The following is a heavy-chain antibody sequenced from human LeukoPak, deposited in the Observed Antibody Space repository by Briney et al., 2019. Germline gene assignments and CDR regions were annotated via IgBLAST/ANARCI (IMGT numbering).Heavy chain of an antibody. J-gene: IGHJ5*02. D-gene: IGHD2-2*01. CDR1: GGSFSGYY. Sequence: SETLSLTCAVYGGSFSGYYWSWIRQPPGKGLEWIGEINHSGSTNYNPSLKSRVTISVDTSKNQFSLKLSSVTAADTAVYYCARLSGRSAVVPAATHWFDPWGQGTLVTVSS. V-gene: IGHV4-34*01. CDR2: INHSGST. CDR3: ARLSGRSAVVPAATHWFDP.